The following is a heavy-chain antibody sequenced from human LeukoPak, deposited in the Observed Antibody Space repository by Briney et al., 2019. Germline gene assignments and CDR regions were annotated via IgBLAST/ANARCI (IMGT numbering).Heavy chain of an antibody. Sequence: GGSLRLSCAASGFIVSSNYMSWVRQAPGKGLEWVAVIYGGGSTYYADSVKGRFTISRDNSKNTLYLQMNSLRAEDTAVYYCATNNYFDYWGQGTLVTVSS. D-gene: IGHD1/OR15-1a*01. CDR3: ATNNYFDY. CDR2: IYGGGST. J-gene: IGHJ4*02. V-gene: IGHV3-53*01. CDR1: GFIVSSNY.